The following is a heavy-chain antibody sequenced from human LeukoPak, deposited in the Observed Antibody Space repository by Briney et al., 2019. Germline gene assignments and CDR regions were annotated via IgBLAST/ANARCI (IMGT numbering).Heavy chain of an antibody. Sequence: GGSLRLSCATSGFTFSSYWMNWVRQAPGKGLEWVASIKDDGSKNYYLDSVTDRFSISRDNANNLLYLQMNSLRAEDTAVYHCARGYDYAFAPWGQGTLVTVSS. D-gene: IGHD3-16*01. CDR1: GFTFSSYW. J-gene: IGHJ5*02. CDR2: IKDDGSKN. CDR3: ARGYDYAFAP. V-gene: IGHV3-7*01.